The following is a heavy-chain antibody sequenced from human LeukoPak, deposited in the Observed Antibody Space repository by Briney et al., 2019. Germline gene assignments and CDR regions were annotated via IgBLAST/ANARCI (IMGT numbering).Heavy chain of an antibody. CDR2: INHSGST. Sequence: SETLSLTCAVYGGSFSGYYWSWIRQPPGKGLEWIGEINHSGSTNYNPSLKSRVTISVDTSKNQFSLKLSSVTAADTAVYYCASRGCSSTSCYERGHWLDPWGQGTLVTVSS. D-gene: IGHD2-2*01. J-gene: IGHJ5*02. CDR3: ASRGCSSTSCYERGHWLDP. CDR1: GGSFSGYY. V-gene: IGHV4-34*01.